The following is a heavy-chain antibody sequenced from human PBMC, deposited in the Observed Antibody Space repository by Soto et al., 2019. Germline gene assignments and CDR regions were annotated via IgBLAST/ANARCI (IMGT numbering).Heavy chain of an antibody. V-gene: IGHV3-21*01. CDR3: ARPLYGSGGRYFDY. D-gene: IGHD3-10*01. CDR1: GFTFSDYT. Sequence: EVQLVESGGGLVEPGGSLRLSCAASGFTFSDYTMSWVRQAPGKGLQWVSSISSIGTYIYYTDSLKGRFTISRDNAKNSLHLQMNSLRAEDTAVYYCARPLYGSGGRYFDYWGQGTLVTVSS. J-gene: IGHJ4*02. CDR2: ISSIGTYI.